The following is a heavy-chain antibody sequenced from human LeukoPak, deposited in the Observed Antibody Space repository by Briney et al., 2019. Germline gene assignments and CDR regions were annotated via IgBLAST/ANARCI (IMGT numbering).Heavy chain of an antibody. J-gene: IGHJ5*02. CDR1: GFTFSSYA. CDR3: ARESGYSYGYWFDP. CDR2: ISYDGSNK. D-gene: IGHD5-18*01. Sequence: GGSLRLSCAASGFTFSSYAMHWVRQAPGKGLEWVAVISYDGSNKYYADSVKGRFTISRDNSKNTLYLQMDSLRAEDTAVYYCARESGYSYGYWFDPWGQGTLVTVSS. V-gene: IGHV3-30-3*01.